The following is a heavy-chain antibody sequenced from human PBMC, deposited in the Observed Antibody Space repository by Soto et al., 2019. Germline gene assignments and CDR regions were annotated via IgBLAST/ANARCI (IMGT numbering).Heavy chain of an antibody. CDR2: ISYIGNT. CDR3: AREGHSSDLGWFDP. J-gene: IGHJ5*02. V-gene: IGHV4-59*02. Sequence: QVQLQESGPGLVKPSETLSLTCTVSGGSVSSYYWTWIRQPPGKGLEWIGYISYIGNTNYNPSLKSRVSVSIDTSKNHFSRKLSSVTAADTAVYYCAREGHSSDLGWFDPWGQGTLVTVSS. D-gene: IGHD3-22*01. CDR1: GGSVSSYY.